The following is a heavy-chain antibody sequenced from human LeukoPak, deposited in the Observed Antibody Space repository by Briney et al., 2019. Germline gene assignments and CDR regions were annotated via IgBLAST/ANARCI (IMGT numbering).Heavy chain of an antibody. D-gene: IGHD2/OR15-2a*01. V-gene: IGHV4-39*01. CDR3: ASRPFSSLDY. CDR1: GDSISRSSYY. J-gene: IGHJ4*02. Sequence: PSETLSLTCTVSGDSISRSSYYWGGIRQPPGKGLEWVANIYSSGSTYYNPSLKSRVTISVDTSKNQVALKLSSVTAADTAVYYCASRPFSSLDYWGQGTLVSVSS. CDR2: IYSSGST.